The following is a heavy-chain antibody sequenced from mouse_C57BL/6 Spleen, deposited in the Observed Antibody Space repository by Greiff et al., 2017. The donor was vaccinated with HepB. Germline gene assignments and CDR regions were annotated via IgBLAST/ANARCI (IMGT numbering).Heavy chain of an antibody. CDR3: ARGGVVASYYAMDY. CDR1: GYTFTSYG. V-gene: IGHV1-81*01. CDR2: IYPRSGNT. J-gene: IGHJ4*01. D-gene: IGHD1-1*01. Sequence: QVQLKQSGAELARPGASVKLSCKASGYTFTSYGISWVKQRTGQGLEWIGEIYPRSGNTYYNEKFKGKATLTADKSSSTAYMELRSLTSEDSAVYFCARGGVVASYYAMDYWGQGTSVTVSS.